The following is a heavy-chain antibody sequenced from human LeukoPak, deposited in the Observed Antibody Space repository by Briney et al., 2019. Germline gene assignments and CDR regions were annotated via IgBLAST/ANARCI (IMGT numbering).Heavy chain of an antibody. V-gene: IGHV5-51*01. D-gene: IGHD3-22*01. CDR2: IYPGDSDT. CDR1: GYSFTSYW. J-gene: IGHJ3*02. Sequence: GESLKISCKGSGYSFTSYWIGWVRQMPGKGLEWMRIIYPGDSDTRYSPSFQGQVTISADKSISTAYLQWSSLKASDTAMYYCARQLPETYYYDSSGPWAFDIWGQGTMVTVSS. CDR3: ARQLPETYYYDSSGPWAFDI.